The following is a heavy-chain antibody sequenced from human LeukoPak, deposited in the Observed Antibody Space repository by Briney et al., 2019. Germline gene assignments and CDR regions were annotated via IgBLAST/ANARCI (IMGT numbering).Heavy chain of an antibody. CDR1: GGSFSGYY. V-gene: IGHV4-34*01. CDR2: INHSGST. CDR3: ARGDPIDAFDI. J-gene: IGHJ3*02. Sequence: SETLSLTCAVYGGSFSGYYWSWIRQPPGKGLEWIGEINHSGSTNYNPSLKSRVTISVDTSKNQFSLKLSSVTAADTAVYFCARGDPIDAFDIWGQGTLVTVSS.